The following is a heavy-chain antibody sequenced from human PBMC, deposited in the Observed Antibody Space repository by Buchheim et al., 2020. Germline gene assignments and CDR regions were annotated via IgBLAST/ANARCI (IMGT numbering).Heavy chain of an antibody. D-gene: IGHD2-15*01. CDR2: IDPSDSYT. CDR1: GYSFTSYW. CDR3: ASLDGYCSGGSCEDFDY. Sequence: EVQLVQSGAEVKKPGESLRISCKGSGYSFTSYWISWVRRMPGKGLEWMGRIDPSDSYTNYSPSFQGHVTISADKSSSTAYPQWSSLKASDTAMYYCASLDGYCSGGSCEDFDYWGQGTL. V-gene: IGHV5-10-1*03. J-gene: IGHJ4*02.